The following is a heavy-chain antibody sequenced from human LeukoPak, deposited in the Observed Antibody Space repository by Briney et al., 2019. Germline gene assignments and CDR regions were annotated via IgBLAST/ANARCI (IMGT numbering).Heavy chain of an antibody. CDR2: INPSGTGT. J-gene: IGHJ4*02. Sequence: GASVKVSCKASGYTFTSYYMHWVRQAPGQGLEGMGLINPSGTGTNYAQKFQGRVTMTRDTSTSTVYMELSGLRSEDTAVYYCAREESGGYFDYWGQGTLVTVSS. CDR3: AREESGGYFDY. V-gene: IGHV1-46*01. D-gene: IGHD2-8*02. CDR1: GYTFTSYY.